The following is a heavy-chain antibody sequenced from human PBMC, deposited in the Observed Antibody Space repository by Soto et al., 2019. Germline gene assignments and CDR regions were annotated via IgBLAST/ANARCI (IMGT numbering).Heavy chain of an antibody. D-gene: IGHD3-22*01. V-gene: IGHV1-69*13. CDR2: IIPIFGTA. CDR3: ATWKNPLYYGSSGYPLGAFDI. Sequence: SVKVSCQASGGTFSSYAISWVRQAPGQGVEWMGGIIPIFGTANYAQKFQDRVTITANESTSTAYMELSSLRTEDTAVYYCATWKNPLYYGSSGYPLGAFDIWGQGTMVTVSS. J-gene: IGHJ3*02. CDR1: GGTFSSYA.